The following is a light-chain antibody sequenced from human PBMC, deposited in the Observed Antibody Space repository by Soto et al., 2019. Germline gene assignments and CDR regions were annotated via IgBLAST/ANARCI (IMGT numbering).Light chain of an antibody. CDR3: SSYTPTTTLVL. CDR1: TSDIGDYNF. CDR2: EVT. Sequence: QSALTQPASVSGSPGQSITISCTGTTSDIGDYNFVSWYQHHPGKAPKLMIYEVTNRPSEISNRFSGSKSGNTASLTISGLQAEDEADYYCSSYTPTTTLVLFGGGTKLTVL. V-gene: IGLV2-14*01. J-gene: IGLJ2*01.